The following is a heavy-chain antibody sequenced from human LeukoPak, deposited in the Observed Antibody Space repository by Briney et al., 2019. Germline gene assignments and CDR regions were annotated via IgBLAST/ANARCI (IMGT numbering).Heavy chain of an antibody. Sequence: GESLKISCKGSGYSFTSHWIGWVRQMPGKGLEWMGIIYPGDSDTRYSPSFQGQVTISADKSISTAYLQWSSLKASDTAMYYCARQREFTVTYFDYWGQGTLVTVSS. J-gene: IGHJ4*02. CDR3: ARQREFTVTYFDY. CDR1: GYSFTSHW. V-gene: IGHV5-51*01. D-gene: IGHD4-17*01. CDR2: IYPGDSDT.